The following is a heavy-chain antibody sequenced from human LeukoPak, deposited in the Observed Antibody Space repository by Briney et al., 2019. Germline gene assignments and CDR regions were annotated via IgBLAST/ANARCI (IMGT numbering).Heavy chain of an antibody. D-gene: IGHD6-19*01. V-gene: IGHV1-46*01. CDR2: INPSGGST. CDR1: GYTFTSYY. J-gene: IGHJ4*02. Sequence: ASVKVSCKASGYTFTSYYMHWVRQAPGQGLEWMGIINPSGGSTSYAQKFQGRVTMTRDTSTSTVYMELSSLRSEDTAVDYCAKDNGVGWYLTHNFDYWGQGTLFTV. CDR3: AKDNGVGWYLTHNFDY.